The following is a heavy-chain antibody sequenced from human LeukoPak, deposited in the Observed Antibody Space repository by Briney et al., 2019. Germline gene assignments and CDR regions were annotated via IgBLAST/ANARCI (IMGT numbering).Heavy chain of an antibody. CDR3: ARGLSEFYYDSSGYPL. J-gene: IGHJ4*02. V-gene: IGHV7-4-1*02. D-gene: IGHD3-22*01. CDR1: GYTFTSYA. CDR2: INTNTGNP. Sequence: GASVKVSCKASGYTFTSYAMNWVRQAPGQGLEWMGWINTNTGNPTYAQGFTGRFVFSLDTSVSTAYLQINSLKAEDTAVYYRARGLSEFYYDSSGYPLWGQGTLVTVSS.